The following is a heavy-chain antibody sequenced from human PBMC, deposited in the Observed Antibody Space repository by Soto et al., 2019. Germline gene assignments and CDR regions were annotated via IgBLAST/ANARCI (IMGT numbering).Heavy chain of an antibody. Sequence: SETLSLTCAVSGYFISSGYYWGWIRQPPGKGLEWIGSIYHSGSTYYNPSLKSRVTISVDTSKNQFSLKLSSVTAADTAVYYCARYLAAAGTFDYWGHGTLVTVSS. J-gene: IGHJ4*01. CDR2: IYHSGST. D-gene: IGHD6-13*01. CDR3: ARYLAAAGTFDY. V-gene: IGHV4-38-2*01. CDR1: GYFISSGYY.